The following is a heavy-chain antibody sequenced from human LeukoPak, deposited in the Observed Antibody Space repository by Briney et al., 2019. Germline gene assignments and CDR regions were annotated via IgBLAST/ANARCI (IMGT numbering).Heavy chain of an antibody. V-gene: IGHV1-2*02. CDR2: INPNSGGT. CDR3: ARYCSSTSCRDY. J-gene: IGHJ4*02. D-gene: IGHD2-2*01. Sequence: ASVKVSCKASGYTFTGYYMHWVRQAPGQGLEWMGWINPNSGGTNYAQKFQGRVTMTRDTSISTAYMEPSRLRSDDTAVYYCARYCSSTSCRDYWGQGTLVTVSS. CDR1: GYTFTGYY.